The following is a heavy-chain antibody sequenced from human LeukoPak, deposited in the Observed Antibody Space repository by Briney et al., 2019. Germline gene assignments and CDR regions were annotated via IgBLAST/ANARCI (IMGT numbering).Heavy chain of an antibody. CDR2: IYWSGYT. D-gene: IGHD3-22*01. V-gene: IGHV4-59*12. CDR3: ARGLITMIVVAHRWFDP. Sequence: PSETLSLTCSVSSGSSGSINSNYWSWIRQPPGKGLEWIGYIYWSGYTKFSPSLKSRVTISVDTSKNQFSLKLSSVTAADTAVYYCARGLITMIVVAHRWFDPWGQGTLVTVSS. J-gene: IGHJ5*02. CDR1: SGSSGSINSNY.